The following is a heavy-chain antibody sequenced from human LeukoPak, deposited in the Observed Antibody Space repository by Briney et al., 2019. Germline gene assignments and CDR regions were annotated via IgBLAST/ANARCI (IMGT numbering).Heavy chain of an antibody. Sequence: PGGSLRLSCAASGFTFSSYGMHWVRQAPGKGLEWVAVISYDGSNKYYADSVKGRFTISRDNSKNTLYLQMNSLRAEDTAVYYCAQRGYCWGQGTLVTVSS. J-gene: IGHJ4*02. V-gene: IGHV3-30*03. CDR1: GFTFSSYG. D-gene: IGHD2-15*01. CDR3: AQRGYC. CDR2: ISYDGSNK.